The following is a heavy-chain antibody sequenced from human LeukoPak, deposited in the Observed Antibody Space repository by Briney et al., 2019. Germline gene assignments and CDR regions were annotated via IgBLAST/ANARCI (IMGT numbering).Heavy chain of an antibody. V-gene: IGHV4-59*08. CDR1: GGSISSDY. Sequence: PSETLSLTCTVSGGSISSDYWSWIRQSPGRGLEWIGYIHYSGPTNYNPSLHSRVTISIDTSKIHFSLKLTSVTAADTAVYYCATLRGSSTAVFDYWGQGTVVTVSS. J-gene: IGHJ4*02. D-gene: IGHD2-2*01. CDR2: IHYSGPT. CDR3: ATLRGSSTAVFDY.